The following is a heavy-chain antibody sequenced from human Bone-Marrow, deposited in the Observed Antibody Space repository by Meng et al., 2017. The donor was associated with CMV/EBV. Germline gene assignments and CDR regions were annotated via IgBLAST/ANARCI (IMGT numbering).Heavy chain of an antibody. CDR1: GSAFTVFY. J-gene: IGHJ5*02. CDR3: ARDALQLRHNWFDP. CDR2: VSPSTGGS. V-gene: IGHV1-2*02. D-gene: IGHD6-13*01. Sequence: SGSAFTVFYMHWLRQAPGHGLEWMGWVSPSTGGSRIAQKFQGRVTMSRDMSINTAYMEVTDLRSDDTAVYYCARDALQLRHNWFDPWGQGTLVTVSS.